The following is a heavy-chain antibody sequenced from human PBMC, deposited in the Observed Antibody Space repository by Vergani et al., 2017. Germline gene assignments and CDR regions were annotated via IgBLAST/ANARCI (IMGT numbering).Heavy chain of an antibody. V-gene: IGHV3-23*01. D-gene: IGHD3-10*01. Sequence: EVQLLESGGGLVQPGGSLRLTCAASEFTFSNYAMHWVRQAPGTGLEWVSGISGSGVSAYYTDSVKGRFTISRDNSKNMLFLQMNNLRTEDTAIYYCAKQYFVSGNYLFDYWGQGTLVTVAS. CDR3: AKQYFVSGNYLFDY. J-gene: IGHJ4*02. CDR2: ISGSGVSA. CDR1: EFTFSNYA.